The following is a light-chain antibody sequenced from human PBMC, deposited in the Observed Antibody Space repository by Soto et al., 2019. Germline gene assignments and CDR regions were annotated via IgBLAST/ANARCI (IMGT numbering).Light chain of an antibody. CDR2: LGS. CDR1: QSLLHSNGYNY. V-gene: IGKV2-28*01. J-gene: IGKJ2*01. Sequence: DIVMTQSPLSLPVTPGEPASISCRSSQSLLHSNGYNYLDWYLQKPGQSPQLLIYLGSNRASGVPDRISGSGSGTDFTLKISIVEAEYVGVYYCMQALQTPYTFGQGTKLEIK. CDR3: MQALQTPYT.